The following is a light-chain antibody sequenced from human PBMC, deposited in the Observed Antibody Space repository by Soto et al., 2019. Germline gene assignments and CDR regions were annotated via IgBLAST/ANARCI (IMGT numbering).Light chain of an antibody. CDR2: ENN. Sequence: QAVVTQPPSVSAAPGQTVTISCAGSSSNIGNNFVSWYQQLPGTAPKLLIYENNKRPSGIPDRFSGSKSGTSASLGITGLQTGDEAVYYCGTWDSSLTVWVFGGGTKPTVL. CDR1: SSNIGNNF. V-gene: IGLV1-51*02. CDR3: GTWDSSLTVWV. J-gene: IGLJ3*02.